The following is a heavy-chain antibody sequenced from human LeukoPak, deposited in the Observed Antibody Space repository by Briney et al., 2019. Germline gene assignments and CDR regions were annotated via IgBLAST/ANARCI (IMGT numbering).Heavy chain of an antibody. J-gene: IGHJ4*02. CDR1: GGSISSSSYY. CDR2: IYHSGST. CDR3: ARQVYSGTHYFDY. V-gene: IGHV4-39*01. Sequence: KPSETLSLTCTVSGGSISSSSYYWGWIRQPPGKGLEWIGDIYHSGSTYYNPSLKSRVTISVDTSKNQFSLRLSSVTAADTAVYYCARQVYSGTHYFDYWGQGTLVTVSS. D-gene: IGHD1-26*01.